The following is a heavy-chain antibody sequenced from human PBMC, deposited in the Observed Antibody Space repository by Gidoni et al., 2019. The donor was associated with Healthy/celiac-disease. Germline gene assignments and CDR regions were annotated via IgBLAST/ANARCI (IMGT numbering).Heavy chain of an antibody. CDR3: ARGEQQVLEYYFDY. Sequence: QVQLQESGPGLVKPSVTLSLTCTVSGGSLSRYYWSWIRQPPGKGLEWIGYIYYSGSTNYNPSLKSRVTISVDTSKNQFSLKLSSVTAADTAVYYCARGEQQVLEYYFDYWGQGTLVTVSS. CDR2: IYYSGST. J-gene: IGHJ4*02. V-gene: IGHV4-59*01. CDR1: GGSLSRYY. D-gene: IGHD6-13*01.